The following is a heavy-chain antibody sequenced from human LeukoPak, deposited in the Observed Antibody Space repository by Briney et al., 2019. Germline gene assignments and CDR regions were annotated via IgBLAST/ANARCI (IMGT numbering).Heavy chain of an antibody. CDR1: GGSISSGGYY. CDR2: IYYSGST. CDR3: ARAIDQLLDFDY. V-gene: IGHV4-31*01. Sequence: SETLSLTCTVSGGSISSGGYYWSWIRQHPGKGLEWIGYIYYSGSTYYNPSLKSQVTISVDTSKNQFSLKLSSVTAADTAVYYCARAIDQLLDFDYWGQGTLVTVSS. D-gene: IGHD2-2*01. J-gene: IGHJ4*02.